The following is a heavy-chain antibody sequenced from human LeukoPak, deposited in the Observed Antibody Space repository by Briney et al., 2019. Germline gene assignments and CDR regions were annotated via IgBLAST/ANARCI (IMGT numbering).Heavy chain of an antibody. V-gene: IGHV4-61*02. CDR1: GGSISSGSYY. CDR3: ARQQLGIVVIDY. CDR2: IYTSGST. Sequence: SQTLSLTCTVSGGSISSGSYYWSWVRQPAGKGLEWIGRIYTSGSTNYNPSLKSRVTISIDTSKNQFSLRLNSMTAADTAVYYCARQQLGIVVIDYWGQGTLVTVSS. J-gene: IGHJ4*02. D-gene: IGHD2-2*01.